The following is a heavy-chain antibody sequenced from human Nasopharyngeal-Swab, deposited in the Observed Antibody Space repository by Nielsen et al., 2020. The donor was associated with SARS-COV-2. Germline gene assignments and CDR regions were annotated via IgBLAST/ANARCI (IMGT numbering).Heavy chain of an antibody. D-gene: IGHD1-1*01. J-gene: IGHJ4*02. CDR2: INPNSGGT. Sequence: ASVKVSCKASGYTFTGYYMHWVRQAPGQGLEWMGRINPNSGGTNYAQKFQGRVTMTRDTSISTAYMELSRLRSDDTVVYYCAREATGPFWTTYFDYWGQGTLVTVSS. CDR1: GYTFTGYY. V-gene: IGHV1-2*05. CDR3: AREATGPFWTTYFDY.